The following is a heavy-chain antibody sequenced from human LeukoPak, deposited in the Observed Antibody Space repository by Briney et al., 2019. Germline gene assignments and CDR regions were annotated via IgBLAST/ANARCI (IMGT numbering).Heavy chain of an antibody. CDR2: IYYSGST. J-gene: IGHJ5*02. Sequence: SETLSLTCTVPGGSISSYYWSWIRQPPGKGLEWIGYIYYSGSTNYNPSLKSRVTISVDTSKNQFSLKLSSVTAADTAVYYCARLVRTSITMVRGVTNNWFDPWGQGTLVTVSS. CDR3: ARLVRTSITMVRGVTNNWFDP. V-gene: IGHV4-59*01. D-gene: IGHD3-10*01. CDR1: GGSISSYY.